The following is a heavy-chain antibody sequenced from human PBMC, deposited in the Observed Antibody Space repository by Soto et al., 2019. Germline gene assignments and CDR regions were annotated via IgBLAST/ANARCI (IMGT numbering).Heavy chain of an antibody. CDR2: ISGTGSST. D-gene: IGHD6-19*01. CDR1: GFTFSSYA. J-gene: IGHJ4*02. Sequence: EVQLLESGGGSIKPGGSLRLSCAASGFTFSSYAMSWVRQAPGKGLEWVSAISGTGSSTNYADSVEGRCTISRDNSKNTLYLQMSSLRAEDTPVYYCAKAGGIAVPGTHLDYWGQGTLVTVSS. V-gene: IGHV3-23*01. CDR3: AKAGGIAVPGTHLDY.